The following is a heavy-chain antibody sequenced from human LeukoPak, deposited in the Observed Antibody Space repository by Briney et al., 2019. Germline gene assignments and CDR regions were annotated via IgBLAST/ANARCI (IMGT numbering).Heavy chain of an antibody. CDR1: AGSISLYNTYY. J-gene: IGHJ4*02. Sequence: PSETLSLTCTVSAGSISLYNTYYWNWIRQSPGKGLEWIGYIYYSGSTSYNPSLKSRVIISVDTFRNQFSLKLTSVTAADTAIYYCAKSDYYGASDYWGQGTLVTVSS. CDR3: AKSDYYGASDY. V-gene: IGHV4-59*01. CDR2: IYYSGST. D-gene: IGHD3-10*01.